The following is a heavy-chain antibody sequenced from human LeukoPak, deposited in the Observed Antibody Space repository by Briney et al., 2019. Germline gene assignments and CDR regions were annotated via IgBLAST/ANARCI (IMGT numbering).Heavy chain of an antibody. V-gene: IGHV3-7*01. Sequence: PGGSLRLSCAASGVTFSTYWMNWVCQAPGTGLERVSLMKPDGSDKYYVESVKGRSTIARDTAKNSLQLQMNSLRAEDTAVYYCARAPLRNTWFQYFDSWGQGTLVTVSS. D-gene: IGHD3-9*01. CDR3: ARAPLRNTWFQYFDS. CDR1: GVTFSTYW. CDR2: MKPDGSDK. J-gene: IGHJ4*02.